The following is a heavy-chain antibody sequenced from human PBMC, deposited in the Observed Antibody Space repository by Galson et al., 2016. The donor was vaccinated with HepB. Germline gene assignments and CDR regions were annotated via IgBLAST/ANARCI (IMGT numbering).Heavy chain of an antibody. D-gene: IGHD2-15*01. CDR2: ISRSGGVT. V-gene: IGHV3-23*01. Sequence: SLRLSCAASGFTFSSYAMHWVRQAPGTGLEWVSSISRSGGVTYYTDSVQGRFTISRDNSKNTMHLQMNSLRAEDTAVYYCAKDRGLHHWFFDLWGRGTPVTVSS. CDR3: AKDRGLHHWFFDL. CDR1: GFTFSSYA. J-gene: IGHJ2*01.